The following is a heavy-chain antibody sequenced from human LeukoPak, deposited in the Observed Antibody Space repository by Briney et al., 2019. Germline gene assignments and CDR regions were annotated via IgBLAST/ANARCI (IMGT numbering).Heavy chain of an antibody. D-gene: IGHD3-9*01. CDR2: INPSGGRT. CDR3: ARDYDILTGYYSFDY. V-gene: IGHV1-46*01. CDR1: GYTFTTYY. Sequence: ASVKVSCKASGYTFTTYYMHWVRQAPGQGLEWMGIINPSGGRTTYAQKFQGRVTMTRDTYTSAVYMELSSLRSEDTAVYYCARDYDILTGYYSFDYWGQGTLVTVSS. J-gene: IGHJ4*02.